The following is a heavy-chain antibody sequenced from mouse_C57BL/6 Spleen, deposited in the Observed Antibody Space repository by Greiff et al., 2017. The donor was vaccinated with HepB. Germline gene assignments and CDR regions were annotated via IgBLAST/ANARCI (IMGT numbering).Heavy chain of an antibody. CDR1: GFSLTSYG. CDR3: ARTAYDGYSAWFAY. D-gene: IGHD2-3*01. CDR2: IWSGGST. V-gene: IGHV2-2*01. J-gene: IGHJ3*01. Sequence: QVQLKESGPGLVQPSQSLSITCTVSGFSLTSYGVHWVRQSPGKGLEWLGVIWSGGSTDYNAAFISRLSISKDNSKSQVFFKMNSLQADDTAIYYCARTAYDGYSAWFAYWGQGTLVTVSA.